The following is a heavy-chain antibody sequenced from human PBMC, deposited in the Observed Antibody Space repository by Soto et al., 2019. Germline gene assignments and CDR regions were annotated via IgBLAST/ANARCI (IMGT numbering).Heavy chain of an antibody. CDR2: IYYSGST. V-gene: IGHV4-39*01. CDR1: GGSISSSGYY. J-gene: IGHJ4*02. Sequence: PSENLSLTCTFSGGSISSSGYYGGWSGQGTGKGLEWIGSIYYSGSTYYNPSLKSRVTISVDTSKNQFSLKLTSVTAADTAVYYCARLGGYYQACDYWGQGTLVTVS. D-gene: IGHD3-22*01. CDR3: ARLGGYYQACDY.